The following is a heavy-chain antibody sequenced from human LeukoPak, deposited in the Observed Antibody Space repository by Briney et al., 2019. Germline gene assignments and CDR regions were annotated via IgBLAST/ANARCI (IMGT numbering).Heavy chain of an antibody. J-gene: IGHJ3*01. D-gene: IGHD3-10*02. CDR2: IKSNSGGI. CDR3: AREPRINMSPDAFDF. Sequence: ASVKVSCKTSGYTFTDYYLHWVRQAPGQGLEWMGWIKSNSGGIHCSQKFQDRVSITRDTSINTVYMELSSLTSGDTAIYYCAREPRINMSPDAFDFWGQGTLVTVFS. V-gene: IGHV1-2*02. CDR1: GYTFTDYY.